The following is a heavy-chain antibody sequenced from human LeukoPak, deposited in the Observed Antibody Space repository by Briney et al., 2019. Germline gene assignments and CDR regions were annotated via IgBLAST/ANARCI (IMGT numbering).Heavy chain of an antibody. Sequence: ASVKVSCKASGYTFTGHYMHWVRQAPGQGLEWMGWINPNSGGTNYAQKFQGRVTMTRDTSISTAHMELSRLRSDDTAVYYCARDVRFLEWLLYRAHWFDPWGQGALVTVSS. J-gene: IGHJ5*02. V-gene: IGHV1-2*02. D-gene: IGHD3-3*01. CDR1: GYTFTGHY. CDR2: INPNSGGT. CDR3: ARDVRFLEWLLYRAHWFDP.